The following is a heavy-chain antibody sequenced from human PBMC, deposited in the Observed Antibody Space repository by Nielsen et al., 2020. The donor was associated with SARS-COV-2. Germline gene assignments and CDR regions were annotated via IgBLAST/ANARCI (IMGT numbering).Heavy chain of an antibody. D-gene: IGHD5-18*01. CDR2: VKQDGNEK. Sequence: GESLKISCAASGFTFSSYWMSWVRQAPGKGLEWVANVKQDGNEKYFVDSVKGRLTISRDNSKDTLYLQMNSLRAEDTAVYYCAKSRYSYGNYFDYWGQGTLVTVSS. V-gene: IGHV3-7*03. CDR1: GFTFSSYW. CDR3: AKSRYSYGNYFDY. J-gene: IGHJ4*02.